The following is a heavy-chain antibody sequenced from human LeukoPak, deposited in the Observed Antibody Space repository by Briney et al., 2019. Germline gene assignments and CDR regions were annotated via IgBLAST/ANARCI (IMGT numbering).Heavy chain of an antibody. D-gene: IGHD3-22*01. CDR2: ISAYNGNT. V-gene: IGHV1-18*01. CDR3: ERIWDYYDSSGYSN. Sequence: ASVPVSRKVSGYTFTSYGISWVRQAPGQELEWMGWISAYNGNTSYAQKLQGRVTMTTDTSTSTAYMELRSLSSDDAAVDFCERIWDYYDSSGYSNWGQGTLVTVSS. J-gene: IGHJ4*02. CDR1: GYTFTSYG.